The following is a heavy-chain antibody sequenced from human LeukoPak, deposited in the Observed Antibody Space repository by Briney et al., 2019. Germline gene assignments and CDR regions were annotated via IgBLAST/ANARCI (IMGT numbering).Heavy chain of an antibody. D-gene: IGHD5-24*01. CDR2: INPNSGGT. J-gene: IGHJ4*02. CDR3: AREQKEMATTPLDY. Sequence: ASVKVSCKASGYTFTGYYTHWVRQAPGQGLEWMGWINPNSGGTNYAQKFQGRVTMTRDTSISTAYMELSRLRSDDTAVYYCAREQKEMATTPLDYWGQGTLVTVSS. CDR1: GYTFTGYY. V-gene: IGHV1-2*02.